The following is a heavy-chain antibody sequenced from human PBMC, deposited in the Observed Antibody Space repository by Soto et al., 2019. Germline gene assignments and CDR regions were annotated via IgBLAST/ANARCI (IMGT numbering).Heavy chain of an antibody. CDR3: ARDQGGITIFGVPYGMDV. Sequence: PSETLSLTCTVSGGSITSGGHYWSWIRQHPGKGLEWIGYIYYSGSTYYNPSLKSRVTISVDTSKNQFSLKLRSVTVADTAVYYCARDQGGITIFGVPYGMDVWGQGTTVTVS. V-gene: IGHV4-31*03. D-gene: IGHD3-3*01. J-gene: IGHJ6*02. CDR2: IYYSGST. CDR1: GGSITSGGHY.